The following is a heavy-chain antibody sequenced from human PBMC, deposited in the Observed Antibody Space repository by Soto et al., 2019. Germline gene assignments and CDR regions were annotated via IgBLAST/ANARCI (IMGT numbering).Heavy chain of an antibody. V-gene: IGHV3-30*04. CDR3: AKDLYYYDFSLDDS. J-gene: IGHJ5*02. Sequence: EHLVESGGGVVQPGRSLRLSCTDSGFTFSSYAMHWVRLAPGKGLEWVAVVSYDGSIENYADSVRGRFTISRDNSKNTVFLQMNSLRVEDTAVYYCAKDLYYYDFSLDDSWGQGTLVTVSS. CDR1: GFTFSSYA. D-gene: IGHD3-16*01. CDR2: VSYDGSIE.